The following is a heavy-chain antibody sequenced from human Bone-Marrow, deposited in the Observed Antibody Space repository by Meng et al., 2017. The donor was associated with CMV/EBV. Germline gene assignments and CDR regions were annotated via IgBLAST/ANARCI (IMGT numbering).Heavy chain of an antibody. CDR3: AKSTTSSYYFDD. D-gene: IGHD2-2*01. Sequence: GGSLRLSCAASGFTFSSYDFHWVRQAIGKGLEWVSAIGTTGDTYYPDSVRCRFSISRENAKSSLYLQMNSLTAGDTAVYYCAKSTTSSYYFDDWGQGTLVTVSS. CDR2: IGTTGDT. V-gene: IGHV3-13*01. J-gene: IGHJ4*02. CDR1: GFTFSSYD.